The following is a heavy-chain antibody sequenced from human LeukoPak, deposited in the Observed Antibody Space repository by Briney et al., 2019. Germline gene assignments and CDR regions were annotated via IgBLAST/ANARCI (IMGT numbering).Heavy chain of an antibody. CDR3: AGGYNDAFDI. CDR1: GGSLSSYF. V-gene: IGHV4-59*01. Sequence: PSETLSLTCTVSGGSLSSYFWSWIRRPPGMGLEWIGYVYYSGSTNCNPSLKSRVTISLDTSKNQFSLKLSSVTAADTAVYYCAGGYNDAFDIWGQGTMVTVSP. CDR2: VYYSGST. D-gene: IGHD5-18*01. J-gene: IGHJ3*02.